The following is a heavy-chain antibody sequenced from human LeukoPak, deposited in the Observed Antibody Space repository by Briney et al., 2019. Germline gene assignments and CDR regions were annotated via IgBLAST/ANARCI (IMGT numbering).Heavy chain of an antibody. V-gene: IGHV1-8*01. CDR3: ARGWAADTQYFQH. J-gene: IGHJ1*01. D-gene: IGHD6-13*01. CDR2: MNPNSGNT. Sequence: GASVKVSCKASGYAFTSYDIDWVRQATGQGLEWMGWMNPNSGNTGYAQKFQGRVTMTRNTSISTAYMELSSLRSEDTAVYYCARGWAADTQYFQHWGQGTLVTVSS. CDR1: GYAFTSYD.